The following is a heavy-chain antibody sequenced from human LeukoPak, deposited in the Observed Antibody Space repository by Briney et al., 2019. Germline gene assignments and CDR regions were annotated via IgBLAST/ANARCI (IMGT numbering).Heavy chain of an antibody. D-gene: IGHD1-20*01. V-gene: IGHV1-2*02. CDR1: GYTFTGYY. CDR3: ARGDLTGTTGRDWFDP. Sequence: ASVNVSCKASGYTFTGYYMHWVRQAPGQGLEWMGWINPNSGGTNYAQKFQGRVTMTRDTSISTAYMELSRLRSDDTAVYYCARGDLTGTTGRDWFDPWGQGTLVTVSS. J-gene: IGHJ5*02. CDR2: INPNSGGT.